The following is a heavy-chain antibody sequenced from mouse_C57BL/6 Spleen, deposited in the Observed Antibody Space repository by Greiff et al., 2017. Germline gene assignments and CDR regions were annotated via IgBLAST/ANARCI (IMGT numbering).Heavy chain of an antibody. J-gene: IGHJ3*01. CDR2: IYPRSGNT. Sequence: VQLQQSGAELARPGASVKLSCKASGYTFTSYGISWVKQRTGQGLEWIGEIYPRSGNTYYNEKFKGKATLTADKYSSTAYMELRSLTSEDSAVYFCERGIYYDYDGTWFAYWGQGTLVTVSA. V-gene: IGHV1-81*01. CDR1: GYTFTSYG. D-gene: IGHD2-4*01. CDR3: ERGIYYDYDGTWFAY.